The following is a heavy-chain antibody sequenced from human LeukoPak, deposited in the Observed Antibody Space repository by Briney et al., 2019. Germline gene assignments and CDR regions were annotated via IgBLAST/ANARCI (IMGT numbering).Heavy chain of an antibody. V-gene: IGHV3-30-3*01. J-gene: IGHJ5*02. CDR1: GFTFSSYA. CDR3: ARDGVRSGGIKT. D-gene: IGHD2-15*01. CDR2: ISYDGSNK. Sequence: GSLRLSCAASGFTFSSYAMHWVRQAPGKGLEWVAVISYDGSNKYYADSVKGRFTISRDNSKNTLYLQMNSLRAEDTAVYYCARDGVRSGGIKTWGQGTLVTVSS.